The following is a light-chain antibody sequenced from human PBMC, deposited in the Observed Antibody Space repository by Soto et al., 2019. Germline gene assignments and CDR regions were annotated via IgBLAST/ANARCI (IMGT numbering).Light chain of an antibody. CDR3: PQSNNWPHT. V-gene: IGKV3-15*01. J-gene: IGKJ1*01. CDR2: GAS. Sequence: EIVMTQSPATLSVSPGERATLSCRASQSVGINVAWYQQKPGQAPRLLIYGASSRATGVPARFSGSGSGTEFTLTITSLQSEDSAVHFPPQSNNWPHTFGQGTKVDIK. CDR1: QSVGIN.